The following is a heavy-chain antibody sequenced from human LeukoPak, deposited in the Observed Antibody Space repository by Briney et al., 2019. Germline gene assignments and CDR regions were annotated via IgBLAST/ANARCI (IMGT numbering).Heavy chain of an antibody. V-gene: IGHV4-38-2*01. J-gene: IGHJ4*02. CDR3: ASGGTAVVMALTYYFDT. D-gene: IGHD3-22*01. CDR1: GYSISSGYY. CDR2: IYHTGST. Sequence: SETLSLTCAVSGYSISSGYYWGWIRQPPGKGLEWIGSIYHTGSTYYNPSLQSRVTISLGSPKNQFSLKLTSVTAADTAVYYCASGGTAVVMALTYYFDTWGQGTPVTVSS.